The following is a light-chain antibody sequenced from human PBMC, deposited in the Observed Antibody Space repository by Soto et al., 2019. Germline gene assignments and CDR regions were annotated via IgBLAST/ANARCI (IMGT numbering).Light chain of an antibody. J-gene: IGKJ4*01. CDR3: QQSYTIHTLT. CDR1: QSIKSN. V-gene: IGKV1-39*01. CDR2: GAS. Sequence: DIQMTQSPPSLSASVGDRVTITCRASQSIKSNLNWYQQKSGKAPSLLIFGASNLQSGVPSRFSGSGSGTDFTLTISSLKTEDFATYYCQQSYTIHTLTFGGGTKVEFK.